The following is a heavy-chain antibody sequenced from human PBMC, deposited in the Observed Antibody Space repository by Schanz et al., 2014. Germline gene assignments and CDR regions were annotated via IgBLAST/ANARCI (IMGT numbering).Heavy chain of an antibody. J-gene: IGHJ4*02. CDR2: VFYTGTT. V-gene: IGHV4-39*01. CDR3: ARHGPLAGIPLDY. CDR1: GGSINSNSYY. D-gene: IGHD6-19*01. Sequence: QLQLQESGPGLVKPSETLSLICSVSGGSINSNSYYWGWIRQPPGKGLEWIGNVFYTGTTYTNPSPRSRLPLSVDTSNNQFSLKLPSVTAADTAVYFCARHGPLAGIPLDYWGRGTLVTVSS.